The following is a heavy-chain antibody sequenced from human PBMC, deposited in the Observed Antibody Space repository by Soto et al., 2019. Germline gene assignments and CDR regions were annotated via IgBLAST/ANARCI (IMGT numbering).Heavy chain of an antibody. CDR1: GYSISSGYY. CDR3: ARTDYNYYHYYGMDV. V-gene: IGHV4-38-2*01. J-gene: IGHJ6*02. CDR2: IYHSGST. Sequence: TLSLTCAVSGYSISSGYYWGWIRQPPGKGLEWIGSIYHSGSTYYNPSLKSRVTISVDTSKNQFSLKLSSVTAADTAVYYCARTDYNYYHYYGMDVWGQGTTVTVSS. D-gene: IGHD4-4*01.